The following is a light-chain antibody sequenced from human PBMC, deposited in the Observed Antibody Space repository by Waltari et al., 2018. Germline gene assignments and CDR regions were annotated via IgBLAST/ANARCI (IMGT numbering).Light chain of an antibody. Sequence: QSVLTQSPSASGTPGQRVTISCSGSSSNIGANYVYSYQQFPGTAPRLLIYRSYQRPSGVPDRFSGSKSGTSASLAISGLRSEDEADYYCATWDDSLNAWVFGGGTRLTAL. CDR3: ATWDDSLNAWV. J-gene: IGLJ3*02. V-gene: IGLV1-47*01. CDR2: RSY. CDR1: SSNIGANY.